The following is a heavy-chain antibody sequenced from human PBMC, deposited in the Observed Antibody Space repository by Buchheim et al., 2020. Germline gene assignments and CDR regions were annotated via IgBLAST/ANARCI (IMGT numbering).Heavy chain of an antibody. CDR1: EFTFSSFW. D-gene: IGHD3-3*01. V-gene: IGHV3-7*01. CDR2: IKQDGSEK. Sequence: EVQLVESGGGLVQPGGSLRLSCAASEFTFSSFWMSWVRQAPGKGLEWVANIKQDGSEKYCVDSVKGRFTISRDNAKNSLYLQMNSLRAEDTAVYYCARAKGDFWSGFYYNWFDPWGQGTL. CDR3: ARAKGDFWSGFYYNWFDP. J-gene: IGHJ5*02.